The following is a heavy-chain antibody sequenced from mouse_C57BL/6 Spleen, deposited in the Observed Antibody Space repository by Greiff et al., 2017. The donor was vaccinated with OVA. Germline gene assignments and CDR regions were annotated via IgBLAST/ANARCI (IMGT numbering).Heavy chain of an antibody. Sequence: QVQLQQSGPELVKPGASVKISCKASGYAFSSSWMNWVKQRPGKGLEWIGRIYPGDGDTNYNGQFKGKATLTADKSSSTAYMQLSSLTSEDSAVYFCARPNSYWYFDVWGTGTTVTVSS. J-gene: IGHJ1*03. CDR1: GYAFSSSW. V-gene: IGHV1-82*01. CDR3: ARPNSYWYFDV. CDR2: IYPGDGDT. D-gene: IGHD4-1*02.